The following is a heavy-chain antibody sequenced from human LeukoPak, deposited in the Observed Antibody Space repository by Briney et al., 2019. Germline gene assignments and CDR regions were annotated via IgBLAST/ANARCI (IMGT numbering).Heavy chain of an antibody. CDR1: GYTFTGYY. V-gene: IGHV1-2*02. CDR2: INPNSGGT. CDR3: ARDEGYCSSTSCYSAPDSIDY. Sequence: GESLKISCKGSGYTFTGYYMHWVRQAPGQGLEWMGWINPNSGGTNYAQKFQGRVTMTRDTSISTAYMELSRLRSDDTAVYYCARDEGYCSSTSCYSAPDSIDYWGQGTLVTVSS. J-gene: IGHJ4*02. D-gene: IGHD2-2*01.